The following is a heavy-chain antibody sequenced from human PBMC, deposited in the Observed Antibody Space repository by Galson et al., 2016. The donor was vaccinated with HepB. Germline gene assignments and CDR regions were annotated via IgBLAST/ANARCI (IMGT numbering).Heavy chain of an antibody. CDR1: GGSIRGGDHY. J-gene: IGHJ5*02. V-gene: IGHV4-31*03. CDR3: ARDKIKVGGTLDA. D-gene: IGHD6-19*01. CDR2: IYDSGST. Sequence: TLSLTCTVSGGSIRGGDHYWSWVRQHPGKGLEWIGNIYDSGSTYYNPSLQSRVAISVDTSKNQFSLNVKFVTAADTAVYYCARDKIKVGGTLDAWGQGTLVIVSS.